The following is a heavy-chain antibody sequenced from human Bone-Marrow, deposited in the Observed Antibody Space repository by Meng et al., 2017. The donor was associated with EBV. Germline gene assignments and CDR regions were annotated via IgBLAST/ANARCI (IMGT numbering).Heavy chain of an antibody. Sequence: QWQLVQSGAEVKKPGASVKVSCKASGYTFTGYYMHWVRQAPGQGLEWMGRINPNSGGTNYAQKFQGRVTMTRDTSISTAYMELSRLRSDDTAVYYCARVFLDYGSGSIDYWGQGTLVTVAS. V-gene: IGHV1-2*06. J-gene: IGHJ4*02. D-gene: IGHD3-10*01. CDR2: INPNSGGT. CDR1: GYTFTGYY. CDR3: ARVFLDYGSGSIDY.